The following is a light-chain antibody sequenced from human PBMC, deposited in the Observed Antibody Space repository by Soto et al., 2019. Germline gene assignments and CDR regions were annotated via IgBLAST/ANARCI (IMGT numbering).Light chain of an antibody. CDR2: RSD. V-gene: IGLV1-47*01. J-gene: IGLJ2*01. CDR3: SARDDSLSGGV. Sequence: QSVLTQPPSTSGTPGQRVTISCSGSSSNIGSNHVYWYQQFPGMAPKLLMYRSDQRPTGGPDRFSGSKYGTSASLAISGLRSDDEDDYYCSARDDSLSGGVFGGGTKLTVL. CDR1: SSNIGSNH.